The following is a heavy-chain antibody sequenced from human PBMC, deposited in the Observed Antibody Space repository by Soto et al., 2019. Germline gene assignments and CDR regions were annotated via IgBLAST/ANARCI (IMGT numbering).Heavy chain of an antibody. V-gene: IGHV3-30*03. J-gene: IGHJ5*01. CDR2: VAYDGSKT. Sequence: QVQLVESGGGVVQPGRSLRLTCAASGLTFSSNGMHWVRQAPGKGLEWVALVAYDGSKTYYGDSVRGRFTISRDNYENTLYLQMNSLRAEDTAVYYCARWVGGSMYDNSGKYDSWGQGTLVTVSS. D-gene: IGHD3-22*01. CDR1: GLTFSSNG. CDR3: ARWVGGSMYDNSGKYDS.